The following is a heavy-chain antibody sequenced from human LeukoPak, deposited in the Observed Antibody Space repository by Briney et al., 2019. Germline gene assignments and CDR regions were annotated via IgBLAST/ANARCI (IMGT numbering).Heavy chain of an antibody. CDR3: ASLLDGGVAHWLDP. Sequence: SETLSLTCTVSGGSISDRRYYWGWIRQSPGKGLEWIGNVYYIGNTYYHPSLKSRVTISVDTSKNQFSLMLSSVTAADTAVYYCASLLDGGVAHWLDPWGQGTLVTVSS. D-gene: IGHD2-8*02. CDR2: VYYIGNT. J-gene: IGHJ5*02. V-gene: IGHV4-39*01. CDR1: GGSISDRRYY.